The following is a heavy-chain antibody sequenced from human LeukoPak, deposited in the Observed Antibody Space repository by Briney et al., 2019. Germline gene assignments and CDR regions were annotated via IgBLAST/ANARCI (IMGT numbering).Heavy chain of an antibody. D-gene: IGHD1-26*01. V-gene: IGHV3-23*01. CDR1: GFTFSSYA. CDR3: AKPKSGSYPGYYFDY. CDR2: IFGSGGST. J-gene: IGHJ4*02. Sequence: GGSLRLSCAASGFTFSSYAMSWIRQAPGKGLAWVSAIFGSGGSTYYADSVKGRFTISRDNYKNTLYLQMNSLRAEDTAVYYCAKPKSGSYPGYYFDYWGQGTLVTVSS.